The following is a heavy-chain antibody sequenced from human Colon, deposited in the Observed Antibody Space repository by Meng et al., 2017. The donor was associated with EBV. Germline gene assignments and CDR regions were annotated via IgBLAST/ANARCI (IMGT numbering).Heavy chain of an antibody. V-gene: IGHV4-39*01. CDR2: IYYNGST. CDR3: ARRRYYYGSGSYHSYYIDY. D-gene: IGHD3-10*01. Sequence: QLRLQESGPGLGKPSEPPSLTCPVSGGSISISIYYWGWIRQPPGKGLEWIGSIYYNGSTYYNPSLKSRVTISVDTSKNQFSLKLNSVTAADTAVYYCARRRYYYGSGSYHSYYIDYWGQGALVTVSS. J-gene: IGHJ4*02. CDR1: GGSISISIYY.